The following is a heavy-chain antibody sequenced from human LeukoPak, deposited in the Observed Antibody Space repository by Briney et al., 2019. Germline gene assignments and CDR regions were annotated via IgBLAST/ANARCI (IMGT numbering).Heavy chain of an antibody. J-gene: IGHJ4*02. V-gene: IGHV3-53*01. CDR3: ARHTNDYLLNTFDS. CDR2: IYSGGST. Sequence: GGSLRLSCAASGFTVSSKYMSWVRQAPGKGLEWVSVIYSGGSTYYADSVRGRFTISRDNSKNTLYLQMNSLRAEDTAVYCCARHTNDYLLNTFDSWGQGTLVTVSS. D-gene: IGHD1-1*01. CDR1: GFTVSSKY.